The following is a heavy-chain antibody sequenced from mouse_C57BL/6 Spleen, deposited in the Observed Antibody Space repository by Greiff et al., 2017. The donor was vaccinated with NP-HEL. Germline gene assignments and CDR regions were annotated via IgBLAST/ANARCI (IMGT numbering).Heavy chain of an antibody. CDR3: AKEEKDYGNFLHFDY. D-gene: IGHD2-1*01. CDR2: IYPGDGDT. CDR1: GYAFSSSW. Sequence: VKLQESGPELVKPGASVKISCKASGYAFSSSWMNWVKQRPGKGLEWIGRIYPGDGDTNYNGKFKGKATLTADKSSSTAYMQLSSLTSEDSAVYFCAKEEKDYGNFLHFDYWGQGTTLTVSS. V-gene: IGHV1-82*01. J-gene: IGHJ2*01.